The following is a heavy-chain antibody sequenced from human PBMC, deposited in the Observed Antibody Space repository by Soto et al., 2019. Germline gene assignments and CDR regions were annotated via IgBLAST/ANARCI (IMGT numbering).Heavy chain of an antibody. V-gene: IGHV3-64D*06. CDR2: ISSDGDIT. CDR3: VKVSTFYDILTGYYSTNFFDP. J-gene: IGHJ5*02. Sequence: QPGGSLRLSCSASGFTFIAYSMHWVRQAPGKGLQYVSTISSDGDITYYADSVKGRFTISRDNSKNTLYLQMNSLRPEDTAVYYCVKVSTFYDILTGYYSTNFFDPWGQGTLVTVSS. D-gene: IGHD3-9*01. CDR1: GFTFIAYS.